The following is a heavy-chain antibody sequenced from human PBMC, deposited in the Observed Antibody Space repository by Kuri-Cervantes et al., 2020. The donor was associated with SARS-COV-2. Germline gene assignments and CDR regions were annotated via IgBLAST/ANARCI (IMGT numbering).Heavy chain of an antibody. CDR2: INQDGSEK. V-gene: IGHV3-7*04. J-gene: IGHJ5*02. Sequence: GESLKIPCAASGFTFSYYWMSWVRQAPGKGLEWVANINQDGSEKYYVGSVKGRFTISRDNAKNSPYLQMNSLRAEDTAVYYCARDGWGSTSHNWFDPWGQGTLVTVSS. CDR3: ARDGWGSTSHNWFDP. CDR1: GFTFSYYW. D-gene: IGHD2-2*01.